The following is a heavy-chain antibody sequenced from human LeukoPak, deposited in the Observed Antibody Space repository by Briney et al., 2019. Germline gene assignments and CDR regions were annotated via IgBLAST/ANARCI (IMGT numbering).Heavy chain of an antibody. D-gene: IGHD1-26*01. V-gene: IGHV3-23*01. CDR1: GFSFSNFA. CDR3: AKSGGGGYHYYYYHMDA. Sequence: GGSLRLSCAASGFSFSNFAMNWVRLAPGKGLEWVSSISGSGGNTYYADSVNGRVTISRDNSMDTLYLHINGLRVEDTATYFCAKSGGGGYHYYYYHMDAWGKGTTVTVSS. CDR2: ISGSGGNT. J-gene: IGHJ6*03.